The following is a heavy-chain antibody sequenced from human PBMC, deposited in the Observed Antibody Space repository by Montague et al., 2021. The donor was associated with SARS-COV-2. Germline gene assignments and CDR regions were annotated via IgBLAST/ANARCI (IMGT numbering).Heavy chain of an antibody. J-gene: IGHJ4*02. CDR2: ISYDGINK. CDR1: GFTFSSYW. Sequence: SLRLSCAASGFTFSSYWMSWVRQAPGKGLEWVAVISYDGINKYYADSVKGRFTISRDNSKNTLYLQMNSLRAEDTAVYYCARDPDYGDSVGIDYWGQGTLVTVSS. V-gene: IGHV3-30-3*01. D-gene: IGHD4-17*01. CDR3: ARDPDYGDSVGIDY.